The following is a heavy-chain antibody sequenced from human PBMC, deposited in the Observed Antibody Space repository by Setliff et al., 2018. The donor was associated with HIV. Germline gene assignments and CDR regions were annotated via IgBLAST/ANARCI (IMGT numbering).Heavy chain of an antibody. CDR2: ISTSGSPI. CDR1: GFTFSDYY. Sequence: GSLRLSCAASGFTFSDYYMSWIRQAPGKGLEWVSFISTSGSPIYYADSVKGRFTISRDNAKNSLYLQMHSLRAEDTAVYYCVKDEFGSYSSGWVFDQWGQGTLVTVSS. V-gene: IGHV3-11*01. J-gene: IGHJ4*02. D-gene: IGHD6-19*01. CDR3: VKDEFGSYSSGWVFDQ.